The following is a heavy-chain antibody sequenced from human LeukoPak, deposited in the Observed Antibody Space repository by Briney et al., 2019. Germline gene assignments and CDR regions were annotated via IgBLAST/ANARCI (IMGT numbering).Heavy chain of an antibody. Sequence: SETLSLTCGVFGGAITNYYWNWIRQAPGKGLEWLGYIYYTGSTTYNPSVKRRITISLDTSKKQISLKLRSVTAADTAVYYCARVPGGEYQLYDYWGQGTLVTVSS. CDR1: GGAITNYY. J-gene: IGHJ4*02. D-gene: IGHD2-2*01. CDR3: ARVPGGEYQLYDY. V-gene: IGHV4-59*01. CDR2: IYYTGST.